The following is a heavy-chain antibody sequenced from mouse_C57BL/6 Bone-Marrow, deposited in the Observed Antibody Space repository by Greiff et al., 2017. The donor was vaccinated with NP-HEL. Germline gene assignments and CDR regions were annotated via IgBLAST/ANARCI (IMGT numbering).Heavy chain of an antibody. Sequence: EVKVVESGEGLVKPGGSLKLSCAASGFTFSSYAMSWVRQTPEKRLEWVAYISSGGDYIYYADTVKGRFTISRDNARNTLYLQMSSLKSEDTAMYYCTRDYGYDEFAYWGQGTLVTVSA. CDR1: GFTFSSYA. J-gene: IGHJ3*01. V-gene: IGHV5-9-1*02. CDR2: ISSGGDYI. CDR3: TRDYGYDEFAY. D-gene: IGHD2-2*01.